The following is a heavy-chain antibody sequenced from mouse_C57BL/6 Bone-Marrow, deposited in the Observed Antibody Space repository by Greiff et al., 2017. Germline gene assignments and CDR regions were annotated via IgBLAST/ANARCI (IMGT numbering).Heavy chain of an antibody. CDR1: GFSFNTYA. Sequence: EVQLVESGGGLVQPKGSLKLSCAASGFSFNTYAMNWVRQAPGKGLEWVARIRSKSNNYATYYADSVKDRFTISRDDSESMLYLQMNNLKTEDTAMYYYVRQDPYDAMEDWGQGTSVTVTS. J-gene: IGHJ4*01. CDR3: VRQDPYDAMED. CDR2: IRSKSNNYAT. V-gene: IGHV10-1*01.